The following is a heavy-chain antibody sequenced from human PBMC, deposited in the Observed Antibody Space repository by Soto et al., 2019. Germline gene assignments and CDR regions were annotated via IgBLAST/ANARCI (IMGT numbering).Heavy chain of an antibody. V-gene: IGHV3-33*05. D-gene: IGHD2-15*01. CDR1: GFTFNSYG. CDR3: ERDGDEYCSGTRCFHYYGLDV. J-gene: IGHJ6*02. Sequence: QVQLVESGGGVVQPWTSLRLSCTASGFTFNSYGIHWVRQAPGKGLEWLALIEYNAKNRFYAESVKGRFSISRDNSRNTVYLQVNGLRDEETAVYYCERDGDEYCSGTRCFHYYGLDVWGQGTTVIVSS. CDR2: IEYNAKNR.